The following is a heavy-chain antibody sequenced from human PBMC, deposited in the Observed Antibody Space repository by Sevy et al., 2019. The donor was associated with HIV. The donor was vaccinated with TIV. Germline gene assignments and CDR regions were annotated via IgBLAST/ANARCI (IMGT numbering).Heavy chain of an antibody. CDR3: ARAIAAAAGF. Sequence: GGSLRLSCAASGFTLNAYWMHWVRQAPVKGLEWLANLNQDGSTQHYAASVKGRFTISRDNAKNLVYLQMNTMRPEDTGLYYCARAIAAAAGFWGQGTLVTVSS. D-gene: IGHD6-13*01. J-gene: IGHJ4*02. V-gene: IGHV3-7*01. CDR1: GFTLNAYW. CDR2: LNQDGSTQ.